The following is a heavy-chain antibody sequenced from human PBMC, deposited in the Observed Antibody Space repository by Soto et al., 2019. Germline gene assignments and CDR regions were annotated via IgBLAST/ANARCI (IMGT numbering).Heavy chain of an antibody. D-gene: IGHD6-13*01. J-gene: IGHJ6*03. CDR3: AKWAREAAADVYYYYYYMDV. V-gene: IGHV3-23*01. Sequence: PGGSLRLSCAVSGYTFSSFDMSWVRQAPGKGLEWVSAISGSGGSTCYADSVKGRFTISRDNSKNTLYLQMNSLRAEDTAVYYCAKWAREAAADVYYYYYYMDVWGKGTTVTVSS. CDR2: ISGSGGST. CDR1: GYTFSSFD.